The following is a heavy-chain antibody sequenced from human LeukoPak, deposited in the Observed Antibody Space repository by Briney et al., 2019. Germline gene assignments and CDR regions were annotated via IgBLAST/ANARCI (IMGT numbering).Heavy chain of an antibody. J-gene: IGHJ3*02. CDR3: AREGRGWAFDI. CDR1: GYTFTDYY. CDR2: INPNNGDT. Sequence: ASVKVSCKASGYTFTDYYIHWLRQAPGQGLEWMGWINPNNGDTNYAQKFQGRVTMTRDTSISTAYMELSRLRSDDTAVYYCAREGRGWAFDIWGQGTMVTVSS. D-gene: IGHD2-15*01. V-gene: IGHV1-2*02.